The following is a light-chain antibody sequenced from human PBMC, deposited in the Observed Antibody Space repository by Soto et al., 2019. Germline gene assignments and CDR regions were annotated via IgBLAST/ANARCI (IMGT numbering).Light chain of an antibody. Sequence: EIVLTQSPGTLSLSPWERATLSCRASQSVSSSWLAWYQQKPGQAPRLLIYGASSRATGIPDRFSGSGSGTDFTLTISRLEPEDFAVYYCQQYGSSGTFGQGTKVDIK. V-gene: IGKV3-20*01. CDR1: QSVSSSW. J-gene: IGKJ1*01. CDR3: QQYGSSGT. CDR2: GAS.